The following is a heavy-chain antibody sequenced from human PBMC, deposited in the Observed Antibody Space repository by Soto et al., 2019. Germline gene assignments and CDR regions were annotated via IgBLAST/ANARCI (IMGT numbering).Heavy chain of an antibody. Sequence: QVQLVQSGAEEKKPGASVKVSCKASGYSFTNYAIHWVRQAPGQRLEWMGWINAGEDYTKYSQKFQGRVTISGDTSASTAYMELSSLRSEHTAVYYCARDNDSSGYYPYWGQGTLVTVSS. V-gene: IGHV1-3*05. J-gene: IGHJ4*02. D-gene: IGHD3-22*01. CDR2: INAGEDYT. CDR3: ARDNDSSGYYPY. CDR1: GYSFTNYA.